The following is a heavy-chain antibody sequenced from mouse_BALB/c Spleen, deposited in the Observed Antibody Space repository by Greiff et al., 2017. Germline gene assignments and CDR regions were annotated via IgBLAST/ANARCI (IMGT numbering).Heavy chain of an antibody. Sequence: VQLKQSGAELVKPGASVKLSCTASGFNIKDTYMHWVKQRPEQGLEWIGRIDPANGNTKYDPKFQGKATITADTSSNTAYLQLSSLTSEDTAVYYCVYGFDYWGQGTTLTVSS. J-gene: IGHJ2*01. CDR2: IDPANGNT. CDR3: VYGFDY. CDR1: GFNIKDTY. V-gene: IGHV14-3*02. D-gene: IGHD1-1*01.